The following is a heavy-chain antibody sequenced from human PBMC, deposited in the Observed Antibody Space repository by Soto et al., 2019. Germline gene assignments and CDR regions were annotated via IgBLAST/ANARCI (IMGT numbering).Heavy chain of an antibody. D-gene: IGHD2-2*01. CDR2: IYYSGST. V-gene: IGHV4-30-4*01. Sequence: SETLSLTGTVSGGSISSGDYYWSWIRQPPGKGLEWIGYIYYSGSTYYNPSLKSRVTISVDTSKNQFSLKLSSVTAADTAVYYCARVDVPTNWFDPWGQGTLVTVSS. CDR3: ARVDVPTNWFDP. J-gene: IGHJ5*02. CDR1: GGSISSGDYY.